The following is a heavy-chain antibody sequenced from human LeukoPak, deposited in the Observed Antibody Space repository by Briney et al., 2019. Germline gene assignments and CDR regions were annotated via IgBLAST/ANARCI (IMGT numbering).Heavy chain of an antibody. CDR3: ARDQGDTTDYYYGVDV. Sequence: SETLSLTCTVSGGSLSSYYWSWIRQPPGKGLEWIGYVYYSGSTNYNPPLKSRVTISVDTSKNQFSLKLSSVTAADTAVYYCARDQGDTTDYYYGVDVWGQGTTVTVSS. CDR2: VYYSGST. D-gene: IGHD4-17*01. J-gene: IGHJ6*02. V-gene: IGHV4-59*01. CDR1: GGSLSSYY.